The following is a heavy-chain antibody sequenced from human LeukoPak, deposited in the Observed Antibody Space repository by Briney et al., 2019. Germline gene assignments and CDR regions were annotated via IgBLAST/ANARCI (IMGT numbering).Heavy chain of an antibody. CDR1: GFSFSTYG. D-gene: IGHD4-23*01. J-gene: IGHJ5*01. CDR3: AGEPSGGNSDWWFDP. V-gene: IGHV3-33*01. Sequence: PGGSLRLSCAASGFSFSTYGMHWVRQAPGKGLEWVAVIWYDGINRYYADSVKGRFTISRDNSKNTLFLQMNSLRVEDTAVYYCAGEPSGGNSDWWFDPWGQGTLVTVSS. CDR2: IWYDGINR.